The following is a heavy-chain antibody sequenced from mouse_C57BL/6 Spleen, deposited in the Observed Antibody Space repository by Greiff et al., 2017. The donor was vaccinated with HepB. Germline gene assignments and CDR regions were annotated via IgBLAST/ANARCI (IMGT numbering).Heavy chain of an antibody. Sequence: QFQLQQPGAELVMPGASVKLSCKASGYTFTSYWMHWVKQRPGQGLEWIGEIDPSDSYTNYNQKFKGKSTLTVDKSSSTAYMQLSSLTSEDSAVYYCARGGDGNYVWFAYWGQGTLVTVSA. J-gene: IGHJ3*01. D-gene: IGHD2-1*01. CDR3: ARGGDGNYVWFAY. V-gene: IGHV1-69*01. CDR2: IDPSDSYT. CDR1: GYTFTSYW.